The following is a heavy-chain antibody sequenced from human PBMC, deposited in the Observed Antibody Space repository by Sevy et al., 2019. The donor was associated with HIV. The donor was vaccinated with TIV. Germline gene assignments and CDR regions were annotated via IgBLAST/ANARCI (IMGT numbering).Heavy chain of an antibody. Sequence: GGSLRLSCAASGFTFSSYWMRWVRQAPGKGLEWVANIKQDGSEKYYVDSVKGRFTISRDNAKNSLYLQMNSLRAEDTAVYYCARVSDSSSWYFAFDIWGQGTMVTVSS. CDR3: ARVSDSSSWYFAFDI. V-gene: IGHV3-7*03. J-gene: IGHJ3*02. CDR2: IKQDGSEK. CDR1: GFTFSSYW. D-gene: IGHD6-13*01.